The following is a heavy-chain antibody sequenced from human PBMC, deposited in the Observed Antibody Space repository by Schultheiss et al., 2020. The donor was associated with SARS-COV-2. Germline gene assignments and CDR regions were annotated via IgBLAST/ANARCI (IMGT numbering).Heavy chain of an antibody. J-gene: IGHJ4*02. CDR1: GFTFSSYS. V-gene: IGHV3-7*01. CDR3: ARDAPYYDFWSGFDY. CDR2: IKQDGSEK. Sequence: GGSLRLSCAASGFTFSSYSMNWVRQAPGKGLEWVANIKQDGSEKYYADSVKGRFTISRDNSKNTLYLQMNSLRAEDTAVYYCARDAPYYDFWSGFDYWGQGTLVTVSS. D-gene: IGHD3-3*01.